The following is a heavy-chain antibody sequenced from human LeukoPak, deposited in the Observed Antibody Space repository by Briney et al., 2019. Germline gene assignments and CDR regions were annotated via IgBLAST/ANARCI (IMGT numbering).Heavy chain of an antibody. J-gene: IGHJ4*02. CDR1: GYSFTRYW. CDR3: ARRQYSSGWYVIH. CDR2: IYPADSDT. D-gene: IGHD6-19*01. Sequence: GESLKISCKGSGYSFTRYWIGWVRQMPGKGLEWMGIIYPADSDTRYSPSFQGQVTISADKSISTAYLQWSSLKASDTAMYYCARRQYSSGWYVIHWGQGTLVTVSS. V-gene: IGHV5-51*01.